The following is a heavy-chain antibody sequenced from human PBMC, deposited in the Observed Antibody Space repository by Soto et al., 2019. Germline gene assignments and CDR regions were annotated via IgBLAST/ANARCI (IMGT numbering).Heavy chain of an antibody. CDR2: IYSGGST. CDR3: ARDYGDHGGALDI. V-gene: IGHV3-66*01. J-gene: IGHJ3*02. Sequence: EVQLVESGGGLVQPGGSLRLSCAASGFTVSSNYMSWVRQAPGKGLEWVSVIYSGGSTYYADSVKGRFTISRDNSKNTLYLEMSSLRAEETAVYYCARDYGDHGGALDIWGQGTRVTVSS. D-gene: IGHD4-17*01. CDR1: GFTVSSNY.